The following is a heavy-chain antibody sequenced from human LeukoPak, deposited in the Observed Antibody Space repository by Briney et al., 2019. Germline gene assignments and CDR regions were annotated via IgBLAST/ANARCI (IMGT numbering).Heavy chain of an antibody. Sequence: KSSETLSLTCTVSGGSISSSSYYWGWIRQPPGKGLEWIGSIYYSGSTYYNPSLKSRVTISVDTSKNQFSLKLSSVTAADTAVYYCARRSPMVRGVIPRAYYFDYWGQGTLVTVSS. CDR2: IYYSGST. J-gene: IGHJ4*02. D-gene: IGHD3-10*01. CDR3: ARRSPMVRGVIPRAYYFDY. V-gene: IGHV4-39*01. CDR1: GGSISSSSYY.